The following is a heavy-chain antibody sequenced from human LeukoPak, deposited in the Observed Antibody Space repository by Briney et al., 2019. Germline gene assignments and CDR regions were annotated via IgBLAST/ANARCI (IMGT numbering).Heavy chain of an antibody. D-gene: IGHD3-22*01. V-gene: IGHV4-34*01. CDR1: GGSFSGYY. CDR3: ARGPHTGVNYYDSSGYYY. J-gene: IGHJ4*02. CDR2: VNHSGST. Sequence: SETLSLTCAVYGGSFSGYYWSWIRQPPGKGLEWIGEVNHSGSTNYNPSLKSRVTISVDTSKNQFSLRLSSVTAADTAVYYCARGPHTGVNYYDSSGYYYWGQGTLVTVSS.